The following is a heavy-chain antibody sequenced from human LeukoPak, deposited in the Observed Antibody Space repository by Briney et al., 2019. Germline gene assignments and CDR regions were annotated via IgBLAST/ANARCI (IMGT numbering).Heavy chain of an antibody. CDR2: IIPIFGTA. V-gene: IGHV1-69*05. J-gene: IGHJ4*02. Sequence: SVKVSCKASGGTFSSYAISWVRQAPGQGLEWMGRIIPIFGTANYAQKFQGRVTITTDESTSTAYMELSSLRSEDTAVYYCARSPRPKIVQYYFDYGGQGTLVTVSS. CDR1: GGTFSSYA. D-gene: IGHD3-22*01. CDR3: ARSPRPKIVQYYFDY.